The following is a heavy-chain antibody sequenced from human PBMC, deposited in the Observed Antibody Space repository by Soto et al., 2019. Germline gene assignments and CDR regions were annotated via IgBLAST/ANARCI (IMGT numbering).Heavy chain of an antibody. CDR3: ARSFGWYAIDQ. CDR1: SASIISEQR. Sequence: QMQLQESGPGLVKPSETLSLTCAVSSASIISEQRWSWVRQPPGKGLEWIGEIHHSGSTNNNPSLRSRVTMSVDKPKNQSSRTRNSVTAADTAVYYCARSFGWYAIDQWGQGTLVIVSS. CDR2: IHHSGST. D-gene: IGHD6-19*01. V-gene: IGHV4-4*02. J-gene: IGHJ4*02.